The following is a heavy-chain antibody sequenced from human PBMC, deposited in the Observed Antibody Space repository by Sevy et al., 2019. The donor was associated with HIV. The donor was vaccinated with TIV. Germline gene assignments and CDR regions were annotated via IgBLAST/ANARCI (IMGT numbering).Heavy chain of an antibody. J-gene: IGHJ3*02. CDR2: TSYNGRNK. CDR3: ARESKDAFDI. Sequence: GGSLRLSCTASGFTFSNYAMHWVRQAPGKGLEWVAFTSYNGRNKYYEDSVKGRFTISRDNSNNTLSLQMNSLRAEDTAVYYCARESKDAFDIWGQGTMVTVSS. CDR1: GFTFSNYA. V-gene: IGHV3-30-3*01.